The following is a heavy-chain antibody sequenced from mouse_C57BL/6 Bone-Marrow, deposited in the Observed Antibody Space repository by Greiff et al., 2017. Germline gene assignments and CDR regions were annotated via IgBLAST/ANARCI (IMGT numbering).Heavy chain of an antibody. J-gene: IGHJ3*01. CDR1: GYTFTSYG. Sequence: VQLQQSGAELVRPGASVKLSCKASGYTFTSYGISWVKQRTGQGLEWIGDIYPRNGNTNYNKKFKGKATLTADKSSSTAYMELSSLTSEYSSVYFFSKTTSSSFSYCVQGTLITVSA. D-gene: IGHD1-3*01. CDR2: IYPRNGNT. V-gene: IGHV1-81*01. CDR3: SKTTSSSFSY.